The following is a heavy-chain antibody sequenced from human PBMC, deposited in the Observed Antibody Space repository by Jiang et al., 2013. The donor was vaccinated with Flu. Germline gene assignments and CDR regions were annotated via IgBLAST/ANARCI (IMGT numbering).Heavy chain of an antibody. D-gene: IGHD5-24*01. Sequence: TCSVSGGSINSVGYYWSWIRQXPGKGLEWIGYIYYSGKSYSNPSLQSRAIITLDTSKNHFSLTLNSVTAADTAVYYCARGGRGAVDIWGQGTMVTVSS. J-gene: IGHJ3*02. CDR3: ARGGRGAVDI. CDR1: GGSINSVGYY. V-gene: IGHV4-31*03. CDR2: IYYSGKS.